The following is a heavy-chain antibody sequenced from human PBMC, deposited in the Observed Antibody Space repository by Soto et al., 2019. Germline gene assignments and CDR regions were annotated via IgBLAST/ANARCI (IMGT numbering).Heavy chain of an antibody. J-gene: IGHJ6*02. CDR1: GGSISSSSYY. V-gene: IGHV4-39*01. Sequence: PSETLSLTCTVSGGSISSSSYYWGWIRQPPGKGLEWIGSIYYSGSTYYNPSLKSRVTISVDTSKNQFSLKLSSVTAADTAVYYCASAGYSSSWYPYYSYYGMDVWGQGSTVT. CDR3: ASAGYSSSWYPYYSYYGMDV. D-gene: IGHD6-13*01. CDR2: IYYSGST.